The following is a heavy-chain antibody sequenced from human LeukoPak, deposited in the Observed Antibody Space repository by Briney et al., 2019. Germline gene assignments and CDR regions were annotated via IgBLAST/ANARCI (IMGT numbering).Heavy chain of an antibody. CDR1: GGSISSSNYY. J-gene: IGHJ4*02. CDR3: ARGSGYYYGDFDY. Sequence: PSETLSLTCTVSGGSISSSNYYWGWIRQPPGKGLEWSGSIYYSGSAYYNPSRKSRVTISVDPSKNQFSLKLSSVTAAHTAVYYCARGSGYYYGDFDYWGQGTLVTVSS. D-gene: IGHD3-22*01. V-gene: IGHV4-39*01. CDR2: IYYSGSA.